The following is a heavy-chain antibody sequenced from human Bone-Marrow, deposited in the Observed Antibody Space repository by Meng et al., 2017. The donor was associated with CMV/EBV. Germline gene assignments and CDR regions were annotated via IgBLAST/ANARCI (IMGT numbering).Heavy chain of an antibody. J-gene: IGHJ6*02. D-gene: IGHD2-8*01. CDR1: GYTFTGYY. Sequence: ASVKVSCKASGYTFTGYYMRWVRQAPGQGLEWMGWINPNSGGTNYAQKFQGRVTMTRDTSISTAYMELSRLRSDDTAVYYCARPPLYVDHYYYGMDVWRPATTVAVSS. V-gene: IGHV1-2*02. CDR2: INPNSGGT. CDR3: ARPPLYVDHYYYGMDV.